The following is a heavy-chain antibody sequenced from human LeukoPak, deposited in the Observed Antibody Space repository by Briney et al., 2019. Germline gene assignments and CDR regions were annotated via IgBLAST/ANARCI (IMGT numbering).Heavy chain of an antibody. CDR2: INHSGST. CDR3: ARGRTVTPPGYFDY. J-gene: IGHJ4*02. D-gene: IGHD4-17*01. CDR1: GGSFSGYY. V-gene: IGHV4-34*01. Sequence: PSETLSLTCAVYGGSFSGYYWSWIRQPPGKGLEWIGEINHSGSTNYNPSLKSRVTISVDTSKNQFSLKLSSVTAADTAVYHCARGRTVTPPGYFDYWGQGTLVTVSS.